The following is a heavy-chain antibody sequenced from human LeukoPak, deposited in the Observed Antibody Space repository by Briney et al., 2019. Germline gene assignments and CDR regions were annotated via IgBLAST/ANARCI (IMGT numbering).Heavy chain of an antibody. CDR2: FTGGDGSA. CDR3: AKDRTVGASYWYFDL. V-gene: IGHV3-23*01. J-gene: IGHJ2*01. CDR1: GFTFRNSA. Sequence: GSLRLSCAASGFTFRNSAMSWVRQAPGKGLEWVSTFTGGDGSAYYADSVKGRFTISRDSSKNTLFLHMNTLRAEDTAIYYCAKDRTVGASYWYFDLWGRGTLVTVSS. D-gene: IGHD1-26*01.